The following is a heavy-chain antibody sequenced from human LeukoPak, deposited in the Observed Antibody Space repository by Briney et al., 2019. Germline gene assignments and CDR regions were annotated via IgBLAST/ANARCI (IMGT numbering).Heavy chain of an antibody. CDR1: GFTFVDYA. J-gene: IGHJ5*02. D-gene: IGHD3-10*01. V-gene: IGHV3-9*01. Sequence: GRSLRRSCAASGFTFVDYAMHWVRQAPGKGLEWVSGISWNSGSIGYADSVKGRFTISRDNAKNSLYLQMNSLRAEDTALYYCAKSGLRFGELISNWFDPWGQGTLVTVSS. CDR2: ISWNSGSI. CDR3: AKSGLRFGELISNWFDP.